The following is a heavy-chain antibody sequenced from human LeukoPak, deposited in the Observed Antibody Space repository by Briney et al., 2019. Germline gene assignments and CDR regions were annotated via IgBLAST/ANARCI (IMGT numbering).Heavy chain of an antibody. CDR2: IKQDGSEK. V-gene: IGHV3-7*01. CDR1: GFTFSSYL. D-gene: IGHD2-2*01. Sequence: PGGSLRLSCAASGFTFSSYLMSWVRQAPGKGLEWVANIKQDGSEKCYVDSVKGRFTISRDNAKNSLYLQMNSLRAEDTAVYYCARDRIRDCSSTSCKGGFWGQGTLVTVSS. J-gene: IGHJ4*02. CDR3: ARDRIRDCSSTSCKGGF.